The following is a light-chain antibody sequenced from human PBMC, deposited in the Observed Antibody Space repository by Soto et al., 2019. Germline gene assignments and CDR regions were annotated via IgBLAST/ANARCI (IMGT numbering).Light chain of an antibody. CDR2: AVS. J-gene: IGLJ1*01. CDR1: SRDVGGQNY. V-gene: IGLV2-8*01. CDR3: CSHAGNNNYV. Sequence: QSVLTQPPPASGSPGQSVAISCTGTSRDVGGQNYVSWYQQHPGKAPKLIIYAVSNRPSGVPDRFSGSKSGNTASLTISGLRAEDEADYYCCSHAGNNNYVFGTGTKVTVL.